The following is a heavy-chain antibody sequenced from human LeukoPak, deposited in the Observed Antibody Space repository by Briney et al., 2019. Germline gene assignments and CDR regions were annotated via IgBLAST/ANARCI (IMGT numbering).Heavy chain of an antibody. D-gene: IGHD3-22*01. CDR2: ISDSGGRT. J-gene: IGHJ4*02. CDR3: AKYRSTPPYYDSSGYDY. CDR1: GFTFSSYA. V-gene: IGHV3-23*01. Sequence: GGSLRLSSAASGFTFSSYAMSWVRQAPGKGLEWVSSISDSGGRTYHADSVKGRFTISRDNSKNTLFLQMNSLRAEDTAVYYCAKYRSTPPYYDSSGYDYWGQGTLVTVSS.